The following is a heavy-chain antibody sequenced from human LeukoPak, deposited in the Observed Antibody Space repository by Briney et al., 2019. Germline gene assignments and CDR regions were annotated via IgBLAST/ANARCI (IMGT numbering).Heavy chain of an antibody. Sequence: GESLKISCKGSGYSFTSYWIGWVRQMPGKGPEWMGIIYPGDSDTRYSPSFQGQVTISADKSISTAYPQWSSLKASDTAMYYCARQYYDSSGYYPYFDYWGQGTLVTVSS. CDR3: ARQYYDSSGYYPYFDY. V-gene: IGHV5-51*01. CDR2: IYPGDSDT. J-gene: IGHJ4*02. CDR1: GYSFTSYW. D-gene: IGHD3-22*01.